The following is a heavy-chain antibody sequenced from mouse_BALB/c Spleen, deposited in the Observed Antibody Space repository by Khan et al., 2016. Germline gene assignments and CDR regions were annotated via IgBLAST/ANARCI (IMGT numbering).Heavy chain of an antibody. V-gene: IGHV6-6*02. Sequence: EVKLEVSGGGLVQPGGSMKLSCVASGFTFSSYWMSWVRQSPEKGLEWVAEIRLKSDNYATHYAESVKGKFTISRDDSKSRVYLQMNSLRAEDTGIYYCTTVVPDYWGQGTTLTVSS. CDR1: GFTFSSYW. J-gene: IGHJ2*01. D-gene: IGHD1-1*01. CDR3: TTVVPDY. CDR2: IRLKSDNYAT.